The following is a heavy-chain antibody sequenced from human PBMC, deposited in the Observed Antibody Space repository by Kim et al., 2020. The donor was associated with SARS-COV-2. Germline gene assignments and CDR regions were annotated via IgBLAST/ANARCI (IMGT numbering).Heavy chain of an antibody. Sequence: GGSLRLSCAASGFTFSSYGMHWVRQAPGKGLEWVAVIWYDGSNKYYADSVKGRFTISRDNSKNTLYLQMNSLRAEDTAVYYCARSSYDILTGWEDYFDYWGQGTLVTVSS. D-gene: IGHD3-9*01. CDR1: GFTFSSYG. CDR2: IWYDGSNK. V-gene: IGHV3-33*01. J-gene: IGHJ4*02. CDR3: ARSSYDILTGWEDYFDY.